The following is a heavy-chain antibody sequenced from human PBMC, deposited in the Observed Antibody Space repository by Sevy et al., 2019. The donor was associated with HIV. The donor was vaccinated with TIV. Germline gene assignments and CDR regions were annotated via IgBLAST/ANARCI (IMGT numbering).Heavy chain of an antibody. J-gene: IGHJ3*02. CDR2: ISYDGSNK. Sequence: GGCLRLSCAASGFTFSSYGMHWVRQAPGKGLEWVAVISYDGSNKYYADSVKGRFTISRDNSKNTLYLQMNSLRAEDTAVYYCAKDWVVRGVRFPGAFDIWGQGTMVTVSS. CDR1: GFTFSSYG. D-gene: IGHD3-10*01. CDR3: AKDWVVRGVRFPGAFDI. V-gene: IGHV3-30*18.